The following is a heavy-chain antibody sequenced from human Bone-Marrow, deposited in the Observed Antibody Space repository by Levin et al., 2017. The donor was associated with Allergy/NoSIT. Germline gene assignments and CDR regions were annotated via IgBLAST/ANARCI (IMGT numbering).Heavy chain of an antibody. CDR2: IHYSEST. CDR1: GGSINSYF. CDR3: ARDRVIVGSTNYYYGMDV. Sequence: SQTLSLPCTVSGGSINSYFWSWIRQPPGKDLEWIGHIHYSESTNYNPSLRSRVSMSIDTSKNQVSLNVRSVTAADTAVYYCARDRVIVGSTNYYYGMDVWGQGIMVTVS. J-gene: IGHJ6*02. D-gene: IGHD1-26*01. V-gene: IGHV4-59*01.